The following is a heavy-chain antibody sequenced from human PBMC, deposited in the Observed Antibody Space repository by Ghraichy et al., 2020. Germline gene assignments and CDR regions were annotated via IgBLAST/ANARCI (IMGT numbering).Heavy chain of an antibody. J-gene: IGHJ4*02. CDR1: GGSFSGYY. D-gene: IGHD3-16*02. Sequence: SETLSLTCAVYGGSFSGYYWSWIRQPPGKGLEWIGEINHSGSTNYNPYLKSRVTISVDTSKNQFSLKLSSVTAADTAVYYCARAALMITFGGVIVNHFDYWGQGTLVTVSS. V-gene: IGHV4-34*01. CDR3: ARAALMITFGGVIVNHFDY. CDR2: INHSGST.